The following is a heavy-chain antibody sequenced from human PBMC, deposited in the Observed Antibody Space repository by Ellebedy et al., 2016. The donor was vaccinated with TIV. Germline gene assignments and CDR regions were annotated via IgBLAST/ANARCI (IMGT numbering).Heavy chain of an antibody. J-gene: IGHJ6*02. D-gene: IGHD2-2*02. CDR3: AKDLHCSSTSCYTGGYYYGMDV. V-gene: IGHV3-30-3*01. CDR1: GFTFSSYA. CDR2: ISYDGSNK. Sequence: GESLKISCAASGFTFSSYAMHWVRQAPGKGLEWVAVISYDGSNKYYADSVKGRFTISRDNSKNTLYLQMNSLRAEDTAVYYCAKDLHCSSTSCYTGGYYYGMDVWGQGTTVTVSS.